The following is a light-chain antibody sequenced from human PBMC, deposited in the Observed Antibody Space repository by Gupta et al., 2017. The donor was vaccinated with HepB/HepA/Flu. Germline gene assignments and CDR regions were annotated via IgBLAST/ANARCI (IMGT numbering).Light chain of an antibody. J-gene: IGKJ4*01. CDR2: DAS. V-gene: IGKV3-11*01. Sequence: EIVLTQSPATLSLSPGERATLSCRASQSVSSYLAWYQQKPGQAPRLLIYDASNRATGIPARFSGSGYGTDFTLTISSREPEDFAVYYCQQHSNWPLFTFGRGTKVEIK. CDR3: QQHSNWPLFT. CDR1: QSVSSY.